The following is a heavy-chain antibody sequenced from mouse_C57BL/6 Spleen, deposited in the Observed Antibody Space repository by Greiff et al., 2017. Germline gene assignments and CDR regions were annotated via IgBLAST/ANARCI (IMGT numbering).Heavy chain of an antibody. J-gene: IGHJ4*01. CDR1: GFTFSDYY. V-gene: IGHV5-16*01. Sequence: EVKLMESEGGLVQPGSSMKLSCTASGFTFSDYYMAWVRQVPEKGLEWVANINYDGSSTYYLDSLKSRFIISRDNAKNILYLQMSSLKSEDTATYYCARDPLGFYAMDYWGQGTSVTVSS. D-gene: IGHD3-1*01. CDR2: INYDGSST. CDR3: ARDPLGFYAMDY.